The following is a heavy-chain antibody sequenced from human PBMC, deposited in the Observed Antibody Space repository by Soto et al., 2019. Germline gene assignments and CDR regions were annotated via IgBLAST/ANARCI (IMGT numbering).Heavy chain of an antibody. V-gene: IGHV3-23*01. CDR2: VSGRGGTT. Sequence: VQLLESGGGSVQPGGSLRLSCAASGFTFSTYAMNWVRHAPGTALEWVSDVSGRGGTTYYADSVNGRFTFSRDNSKNILYLQMDSLSAEDTAVYYCARDRGIVVGGSDCWGQGTMVTVSS. CDR3: ARDRGIVVGGSDC. J-gene: IGHJ4*02. CDR1: GFTFSTYA. D-gene: IGHD1-26*01.